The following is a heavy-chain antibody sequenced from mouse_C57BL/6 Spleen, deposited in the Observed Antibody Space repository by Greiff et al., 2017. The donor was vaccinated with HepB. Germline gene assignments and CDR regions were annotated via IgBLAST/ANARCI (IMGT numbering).Heavy chain of an antibody. V-gene: IGHV3-6*01. D-gene: IGHD2-2*01. CDR2: ISYDGSN. Sequence: EVQLQQSGPGLVKPSQSLSLTCSVTGYSITSGYYWNWIRQFPGNKLEWMGYISYDGSNNYNPSLKNRISITRDTSKNQFFLKLNSVTTEDTATYYCAYYGYSYYYAMDYWGQGTSVTVSS. J-gene: IGHJ4*01. CDR3: AYYGYSYYYAMDY. CDR1: GYSITSGYY.